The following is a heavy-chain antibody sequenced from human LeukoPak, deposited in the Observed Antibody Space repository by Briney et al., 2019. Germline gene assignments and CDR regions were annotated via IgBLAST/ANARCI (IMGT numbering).Heavy chain of an antibody. D-gene: IGHD3-22*01. J-gene: IGHJ5*02. CDR2: VKPDGTEK. V-gene: IGHV3-7*01. Sequence: PGGSLRLSCAASGFTFSNYWMSWVRQAPGKGLEWVANVKPDGTEKYYVDSVKGRFTISRDNAKNTLYLQMNSLRAEDTAVYYCARRDCDSIKCRGSNWFDPWGQGTLVSVSS. CDR3: ARRDCDSIKCRGSNWFDP. CDR1: GFTFSNYW.